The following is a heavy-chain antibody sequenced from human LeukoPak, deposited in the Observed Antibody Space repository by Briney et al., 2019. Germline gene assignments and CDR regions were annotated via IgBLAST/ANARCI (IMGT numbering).Heavy chain of an antibody. V-gene: IGHV3-21*06. Sequence: PGGSLRLSCAASRFNFNSFVMGWVRQPPGKGLEWVSSISTSNGYIFYADSLKGRVTISRDNAKNSLYLQMNSLRAEDTAVYYCVRGKKPGWDMSYFDYWGQGILVTV. CDR1: RFNFNSFV. D-gene: IGHD1-14*01. CDR3: VRGKKPGWDMSYFDY. J-gene: IGHJ4*02. CDR2: ISTSNGYI.